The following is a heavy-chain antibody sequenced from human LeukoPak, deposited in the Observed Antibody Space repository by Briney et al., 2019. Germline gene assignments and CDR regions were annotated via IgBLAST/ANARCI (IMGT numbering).Heavy chain of an antibody. V-gene: IGHV4-34*01. Sequence: SETLSLTCTVSGGSISGYYWSWIRQPPGKGLEWIGEINHSGSTNYNPSLKSRVTISVDTSKNQFSLKLSSVTAADTAVYYCARESSGWYNYWGQGTLVTVSS. D-gene: IGHD6-19*01. CDR2: INHSGST. CDR3: ARESSGWYNY. CDR1: GGSISGYY. J-gene: IGHJ4*02.